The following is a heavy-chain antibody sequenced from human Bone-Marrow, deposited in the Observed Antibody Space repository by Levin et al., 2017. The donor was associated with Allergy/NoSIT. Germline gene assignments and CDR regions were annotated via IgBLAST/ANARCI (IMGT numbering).Heavy chain of an antibody. D-gene: IGHD1-26*01. CDR1: GFTFSSYW. CDR2: INSDGSST. V-gene: IGHV3-74*01. J-gene: IGHJ4*02. Sequence: GESLKISCEASGFTFSSYWMHWVRQAPGKGLVWVSRINSDGSSTSYADSVKGRFTISRDNAKNTLFLQMTSLRAEDTAVYYCVGSVGAHIESDYWGQGTLVTVSS. CDR3: VGSVGAHIESDY.